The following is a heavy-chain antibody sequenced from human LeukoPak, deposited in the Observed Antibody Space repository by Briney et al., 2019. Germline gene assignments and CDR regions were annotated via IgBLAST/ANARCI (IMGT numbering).Heavy chain of an antibody. CDR1: GFTFSSYS. CDR3: ARGPDYDFWSGYLSFDY. D-gene: IGHD3-3*01. V-gene: IGHV3-21*01. CDR2: ISSSSYI. Sequence: GGSLRLSCAASGFTFSSYSMNWVRQAPGKGLEWVSSISSSSYIYYADSVKGRFTISRDNAKNSLYLQMNSLRAEDTAVYYCARGPDYDFWSGYLSFDYWGQGTLVTVSS. J-gene: IGHJ4*02.